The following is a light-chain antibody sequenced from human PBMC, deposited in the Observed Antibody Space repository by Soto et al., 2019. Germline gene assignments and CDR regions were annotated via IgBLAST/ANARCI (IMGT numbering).Light chain of an antibody. CDR1: SSDVGSYNL. Sequence: QSALTQPASVSGSPGQSITISCTGTSSDVGSYNLVSWYQQHPGKAPKLMIYEVSKRPSGGSNRFSGSKSGNTASLTISGLQAEDEADYYCFSYAGSRVFGGATKLTVL. V-gene: IGLV2-23*02. J-gene: IGLJ3*02. CDR3: FSYAGSRV. CDR2: EVS.